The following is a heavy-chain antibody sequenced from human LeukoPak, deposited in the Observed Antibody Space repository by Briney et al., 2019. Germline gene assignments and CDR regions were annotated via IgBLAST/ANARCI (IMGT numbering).Heavy chain of an antibody. CDR2: IIPIFGTA. CDR3: ARDRPGDYYYMDV. Sequence: SVKVSCKASGGTFSSYAISWVRQAPGQGLEWMGGIIPIFGTANYAQKFQGRVTITTDEYTSTAYMELSSLRPEDTAVYYCARDRPGDYYYMDVWGKGTTVTVSS. V-gene: IGHV1-69*05. CDR1: GGTFSSYA. J-gene: IGHJ6*03.